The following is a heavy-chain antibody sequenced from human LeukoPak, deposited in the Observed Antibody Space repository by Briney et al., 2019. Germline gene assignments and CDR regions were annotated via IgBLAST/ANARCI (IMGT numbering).Heavy chain of an antibody. J-gene: IGHJ4*02. CDR3: ARVSRCRDRTGEPTFYFDN. Sequence: SQTLSLTCAISGDSVSSYTANWNWIRQSPSRGLEWLGRTYYRSKWYNEYAVSVKSRVTINPDTSKNQFSLQLTSVTPEDTALYYCARVSRCRDRTGEPTFYFDNWGQGTLVTVSS. D-gene: IGHD7-27*01. CDR1: GDSVSSYTAN. CDR2: TYYRSKWYN. V-gene: IGHV6-1*01.